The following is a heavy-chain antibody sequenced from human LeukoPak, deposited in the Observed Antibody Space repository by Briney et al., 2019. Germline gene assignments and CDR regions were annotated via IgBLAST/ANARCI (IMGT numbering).Heavy chain of an antibody. Sequence: NSSETLSLTCTVSGGSINSGSYYWNWIRQSAGRGLEWIGHIYTTGTTNCNPSLKSRVTISLDTSKNQFSLKLNSVTAADTAVYYCARCTSTSCYNFDYWGQGTLVTVSS. CDR3: ARCTSTSCYNFDY. CDR1: GGSINSGSYY. D-gene: IGHD2-2*02. V-gene: IGHV4-61*09. J-gene: IGHJ4*02. CDR2: IYTTGTT.